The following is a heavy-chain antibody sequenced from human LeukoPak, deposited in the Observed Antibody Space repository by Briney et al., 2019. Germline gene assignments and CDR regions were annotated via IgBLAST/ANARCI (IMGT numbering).Heavy chain of an antibody. CDR1: GYTFTSYG. D-gene: IGHD4-23*01. J-gene: IGHJ5*02. V-gene: IGHV1-18*01. Sequence: GASVKVSCKGSGYTFTSYGINWVRQAPGQGLEWMGWISAYNGNTNYAQKLQGRVTMTTDTSTSTAYMELRSLRSDDTAVYYCARIFLSVVAPKRWFDPWGQGTLVTVSS. CDR3: ARIFLSVVAPKRWFDP. CDR2: ISAYNGNT.